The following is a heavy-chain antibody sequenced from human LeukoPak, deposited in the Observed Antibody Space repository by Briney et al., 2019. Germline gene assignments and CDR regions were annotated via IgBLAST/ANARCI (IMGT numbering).Heavy chain of an antibody. Sequence: GGSLRLSCAASGFTFRNYGMHWVRQAPGKGLEWVAVISYDGSNKYYADSVKGRFTISRDNSKNTLYLQMNSLRAEDTAVYYCAKEGMVEVRAHNYYYYYMDVWGKGTTVTVSS. CDR3: AKEGMVEVRAHNYYYYYMDV. V-gene: IGHV3-30*18. CDR1: GFTFRNYG. CDR2: ISYDGSNK. J-gene: IGHJ6*03. D-gene: IGHD2-2*01.